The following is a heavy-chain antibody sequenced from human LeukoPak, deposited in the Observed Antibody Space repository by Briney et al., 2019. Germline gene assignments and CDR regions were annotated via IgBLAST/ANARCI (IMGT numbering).Heavy chain of an antibody. D-gene: IGHD3-22*01. CDR2: ISWNSGSI. CDR3: AKGDYYDSSGYYYPNFDY. V-gene: IGHV3-9*01. J-gene: IGHJ4*02. Sequence: GGSLGLSCAASGFTFDDYAMHWVRQAPGKGLEWVSGISWNSGSIGYADSVKGRFTISRDNAKNSLYLQMNSLRAEDTALYYCAKGDYYDSSGYYYPNFDYWGQGTLVTVSS. CDR1: GFTFDDYA.